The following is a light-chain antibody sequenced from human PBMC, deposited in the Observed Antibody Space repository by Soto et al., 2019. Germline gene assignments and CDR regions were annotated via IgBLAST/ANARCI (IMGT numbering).Light chain of an antibody. CDR1: QSISSW. CDR3: QQCDTYSGT. V-gene: IGKV1-5*03. J-gene: IGKJ1*01. CDR2: KAS. Sequence: DIQMTQSPSTLSASVGDRVTITCRASQSISSWLAWYQQKPGKTPKLLIYKASSLESGVPSRFGGSGSGTEFTLTISSLQPDDVSTYYCQQCDTYSGTFGQGTKVEIK.